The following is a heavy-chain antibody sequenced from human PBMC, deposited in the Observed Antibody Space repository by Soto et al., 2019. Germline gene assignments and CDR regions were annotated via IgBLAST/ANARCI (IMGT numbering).Heavy chain of an antibody. J-gene: IGHJ4*02. Sequence: SETLSLTCTVSGGSISSYYWSWIRQPPGKGLEWIGYIYYSGSTNYNPSLKSRVTISVDTSKNQSSLRAEDTAVYYCAAHTSSFGHWGQGTLVTVSS. CDR2: IYYSGST. V-gene: IGHV4-59*12. D-gene: IGHD2-2*01. CDR3: AAHTSSFGH. CDR1: GGSISSYY.